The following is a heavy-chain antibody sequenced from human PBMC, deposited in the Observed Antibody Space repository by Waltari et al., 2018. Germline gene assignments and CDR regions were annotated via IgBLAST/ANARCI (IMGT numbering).Heavy chain of an antibody. CDR3: ARPGRVGGGSLMGLDY. CDR1: GDSIPSTSYY. V-gene: IGHV4-39*01. Sequence: QLQLQESGPGLVKPSETLSLTCSVSGDSIPSTSYYWGWIRQPPGKGLEWIGSFSYNANTYYNPSLKSRVTISVDTSKNQFSLQLRSVTAADTAVYYCARPGRVGGGSLMGLDYWGQGTLVTVSS. CDR2: FSYNANT. D-gene: IGHD2-8*01. J-gene: IGHJ4*02.